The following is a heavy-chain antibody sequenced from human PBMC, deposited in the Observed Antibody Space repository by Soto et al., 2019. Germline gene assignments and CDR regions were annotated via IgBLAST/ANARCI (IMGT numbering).Heavy chain of an antibody. CDR2: ISGSGVST. D-gene: IGHD1-26*01. J-gene: IGHJ4*02. CDR1: GFTFNNYA. Sequence: PEGSLRLSCAGSGFTFNNYAMSWVRQAPGKGLAWVSAISGSGVSTYYADSVKGRFTISRDNSKNTLYLQMNSLRAEDTALYYCAKVPVGATGRFDYWGQGTLVT. CDR3: AKVPVGATGRFDY. V-gene: IGHV3-23*01.